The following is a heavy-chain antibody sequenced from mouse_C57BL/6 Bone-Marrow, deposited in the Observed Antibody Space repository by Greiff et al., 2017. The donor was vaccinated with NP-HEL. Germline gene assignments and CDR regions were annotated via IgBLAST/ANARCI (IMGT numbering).Heavy chain of an antibody. CDR1: GYTFTSYW. D-gene: IGHD2-3*01. V-gene: IGHV1-55*01. J-gene: IGHJ2*01. CDR3: ARVYDGYSYYFDY. CDR2: IYPGSGGT. Sequence: QVQLKESGAELVKPGASVKMSCKASGYTFTSYWITWVKQRPGQGLEWIGDIYPGSGGTNYNEKFKGKATLTADKSSSTAYMQLSSLTSEDSAVYFCARVYDGYSYYFDYWGQGTTLTVSS.